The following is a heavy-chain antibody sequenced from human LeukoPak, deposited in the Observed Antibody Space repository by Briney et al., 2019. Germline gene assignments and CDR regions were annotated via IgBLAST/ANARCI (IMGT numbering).Heavy chain of an antibody. CDR2: IYSGGST. Sequence: PGGSLRLSCAASGFTVSSNYMSWVRQAPGKGLEWVSVIYSGGSTYYADSVKGRFTISRDNSKNTLYLQMNSLRAEDTAVYYCARVMDRYCSSNSCYVDYWGQGTLVTVSS. J-gene: IGHJ4*02. D-gene: IGHD2-2*01. CDR3: ARVMDRYCSSNSCYVDY. CDR1: GFTVSSNY. V-gene: IGHV3-66*02.